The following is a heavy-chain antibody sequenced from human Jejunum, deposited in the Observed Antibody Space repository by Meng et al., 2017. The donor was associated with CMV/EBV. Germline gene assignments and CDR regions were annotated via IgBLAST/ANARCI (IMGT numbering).Heavy chain of an antibody. D-gene: IGHD1-26*01. CDR3: AHFVGGYYPSRPDY. V-gene: IGHV2-5*02. CDR1: GFSPSTRGEG. Sequence: QITLKVTGPTLGKPTQTLSLTCIFSGFSPSTRGEGVGWIRQPPGKALEWLALIYRGDDKRYSPSLNSRLTIAKDTSKNEVVLTLTNMGPIDTGTYYCAHFVGGYYPSRPDYWGQGTLVTVSS. J-gene: IGHJ4*02. CDR2: IYRGDDK.